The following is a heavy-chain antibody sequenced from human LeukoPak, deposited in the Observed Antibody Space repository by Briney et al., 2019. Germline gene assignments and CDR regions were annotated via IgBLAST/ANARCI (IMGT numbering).Heavy chain of an antibody. J-gene: IGHJ4*02. CDR3: ARDLRSSGYYAFDY. V-gene: IGHV3-30*02. D-gene: IGHD3-22*01. Sequence: GGSLRLSCAASGFTFRDFYMSWIRQAPGKGLEWVAFIRFDGSNKYYADSVKGRFTISRDNAKNSLYLQMNSLRAEDTAVYYCARDLRSSGYYAFDYWGQGTLVTVSS. CDR1: GFTFRDFY. CDR2: IRFDGSNK.